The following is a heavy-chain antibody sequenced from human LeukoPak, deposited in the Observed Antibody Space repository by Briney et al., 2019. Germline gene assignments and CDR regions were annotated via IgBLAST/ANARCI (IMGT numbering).Heavy chain of an antibody. CDR1: GGPISSYY. V-gene: IGHV4-4*07. D-gene: IGHD3-9*01. CDR2: VYTSWST. J-gene: IGHJ3*02. CDR3: SKYYDVLTGPDAFDI. Sequence: SETLSLTCTVSGGPISSYYWSWIRQPAPKGLEWIGRVYTSWSTNYNPSLKSRVTISVDRSTNQFSLKLSSASAAETAVYYCSKYYDVLTGPDAFDIWGQGTMVTVSS.